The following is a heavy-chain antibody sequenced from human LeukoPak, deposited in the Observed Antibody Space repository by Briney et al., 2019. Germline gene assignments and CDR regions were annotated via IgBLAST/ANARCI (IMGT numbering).Heavy chain of an antibody. D-gene: IGHD6-19*01. CDR2: INVRGDGT. J-gene: IGHJ5*02. CDR1: GFTFNSFA. V-gene: IGHV3-23*01. Sequence: GGSLRLSCAASGFTFNSFAFTWARQAPGRGLEWVSAINVRGDGTYYAESVRGRFTISRDNSKNTLYLQMNSLRAEDTALYYCAKDYRYGSAWGPGTLVVVSS. CDR3: AKDYRYGSA.